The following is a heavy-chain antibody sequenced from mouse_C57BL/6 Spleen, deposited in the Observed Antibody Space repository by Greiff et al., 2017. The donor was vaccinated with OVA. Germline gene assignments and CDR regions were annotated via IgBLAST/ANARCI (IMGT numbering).Heavy chain of an antibody. CDR1: GFTFSDYY. V-gene: IGHV5-12*01. CDR3: ARGGDSNYEGFAY. J-gene: IGHJ3*01. Sequence: EVKLVESGGGLVQPGGSLKLSCAASGFTFSDYYMYWVRQTPEKRLEWVAYISNGGGSTYYPDTVKGRFTISRDNAKNTLYLQMSRLKSEDTAMYYCARGGDSNYEGFAYWGQGTLVTVSA. CDR2: ISNGGGST. D-gene: IGHD2-5*01.